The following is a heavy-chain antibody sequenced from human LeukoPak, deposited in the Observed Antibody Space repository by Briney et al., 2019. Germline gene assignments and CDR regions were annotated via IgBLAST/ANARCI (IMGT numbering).Heavy chain of an antibody. Sequence: ASVKVSCKASGYTFTTYGIAWVRQAPGQGLEWMGWINTNNGNTNYAQKLQGRVTMTTDTSTSTAYMELRSLRSDDTAVYYCAIPLPGIAVAGTDAFDIWGQGTMVTVSS. CDR1: GYTFTTYG. CDR2: INTNNGNT. V-gene: IGHV1-18*01. CDR3: AIPLPGIAVAGTDAFDI. J-gene: IGHJ3*02. D-gene: IGHD6-19*01.